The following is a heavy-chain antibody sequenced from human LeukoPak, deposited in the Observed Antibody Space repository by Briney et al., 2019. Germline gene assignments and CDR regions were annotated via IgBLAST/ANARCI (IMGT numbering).Heavy chain of an antibody. CDR3: ARDWGVSARPGYMDV. J-gene: IGHJ6*03. CDR2: IYYSGST. D-gene: IGHD6-6*01. Sequence: SETLSLTCTVSGGSISSYYWSWIRQPPGKGLEWIGYIYYSGSTKYNPSLKGRATISVDTSKNQFSLRLSSVTAADTAVYYCARDWGVSARPGYMDVWGKGTTVTVSS. CDR1: GGSISSYY. V-gene: IGHV4-59*01.